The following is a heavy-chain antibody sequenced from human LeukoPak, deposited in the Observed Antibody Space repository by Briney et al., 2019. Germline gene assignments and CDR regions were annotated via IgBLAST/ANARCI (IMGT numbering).Heavy chain of an antibody. J-gene: IGHJ4*02. CDR2: ISYDGSNK. CDR1: GFTFSSYG. Sequence: GGSLRLSCAASGFTFSSYGIHWVRQAPGKGLEWVAVISYDGSNKYYADSVKGRFTISRDNSKNTLYLQMNSLRAEDTAVYYCGKDRHYYDSSGPRGGGFDYWGQGTLVTVSS. CDR3: GKDRHYYDSSGPRGGGFDY. V-gene: IGHV3-30*18. D-gene: IGHD3-22*01.